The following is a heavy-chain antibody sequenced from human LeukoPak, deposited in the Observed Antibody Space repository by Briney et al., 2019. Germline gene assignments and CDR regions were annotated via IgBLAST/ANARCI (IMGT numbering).Heavy chain of an antibody. V-gene: IGHV4-34*01. CDR2: SNHSGST. D-gene: IGHD6-13*01. CDR3: ARVKSSWYMYFDY. J-gene: IGHJ4*02. CDR1: GGPLSCYY. Sequence: PSETLFLTCSVHGGPLSCYYWSWIRQPPGKGLERVGESNHSGSTNYNPSLKSRVTISVDTSKNQFSLKLSSVTAADTAVYYCARVKSSWYMYFDYWGQGTLVTVSS.